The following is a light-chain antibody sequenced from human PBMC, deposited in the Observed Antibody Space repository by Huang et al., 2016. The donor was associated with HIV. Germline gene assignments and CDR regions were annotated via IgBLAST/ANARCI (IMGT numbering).Light chain of an antibody. J-gene: IGKJ4*02. CDR3: QQSVTFPLT. V-gene: IGKV1-12*01. Sequence: DIQMTQSPSSVSASIGDRVSFTCRASQDVNKWLAWYQQKPGVAPKLLIYASSTLQNGAPSRFRGSGSGTHFTLTINNLQAEDFATYFCQQSVTFPLTFGGGTKVELK. CDR2: ASS. CDR1: QDVNKW.